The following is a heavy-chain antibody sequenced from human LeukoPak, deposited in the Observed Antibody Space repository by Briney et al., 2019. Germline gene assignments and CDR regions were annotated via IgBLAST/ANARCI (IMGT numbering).Heavy chain of an antibody. CDR3: ARTHCSSTSCLVNFFDY. J-gene: IGHJ4*02. Sequence: EALKISCKASSCSFTSYWIGWVRQMPGKGLEWLGIIYPGDSDTRYNPSSQRHVTISAAKSISTAYMQWSSLKASDTAMYYCARTHCSSTSCLVNFFDYWGQGTLVTVSS. CDR2: IYPGDSDT. V-gene: IGHV5-51*01. CDR1: SCSFTSYW. D-gene: IGHD2-2*01.